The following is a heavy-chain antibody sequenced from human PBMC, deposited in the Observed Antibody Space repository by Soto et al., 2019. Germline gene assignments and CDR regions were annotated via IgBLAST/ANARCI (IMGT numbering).Heavy chain of an antibody. J-gene: IGHJ5*02. CDR1: GDISSDSYS. V-gene: IGHV4-30-2*01. D-gene: IGHD3-10*01. CDR2: IYYSGST. CDR3: SAGELPALPFDP. Sequence: SETLSLTCTVSGDISSDSYSWSWIRQPPGKGLEWIGYIYYSGSTYYNPSLKSRVTISIDTSKNQFSLKLSSVTAADTAVYYCSAGELPALPFDPWGQGTLVTVSS.